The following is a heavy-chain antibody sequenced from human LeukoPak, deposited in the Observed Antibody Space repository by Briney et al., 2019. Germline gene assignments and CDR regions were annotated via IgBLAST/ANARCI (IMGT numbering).Heavy chain of an antibody. D-gene: IGHD1-7*01. CDR3: ARGGWGTAIDY. Sequence: PGGSLRLSCAASGFSFSGYWMHCVRQAPGKGLVWVSCINNDGSDTTYADSVKGRFTISRDNAKNTVDLQMNSLRAEDTAVYYCARGGWGTAIDYLGQGTLVTVSS. J-gene: IGHJ4*02. CDR2: INNDGSDT. V-gene: IGHV3-74*01. CDR1: GFSFSGYW.